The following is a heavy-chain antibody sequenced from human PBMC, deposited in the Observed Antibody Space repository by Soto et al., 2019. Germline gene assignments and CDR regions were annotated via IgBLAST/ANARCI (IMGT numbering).Heavy chain of an antibody. J-gene: IGHJ4*02. Sequence: SVKVSCKASGGTFSSYAISWVRQAPGQGLEWMGGIIPIFGTANYAQKFQGRVTITADESTSTAYMELSSLRSEDTAVYFCARKDYYGSGTYHFDYWGQGTLVTVSS. CDR2: IIPIFGTA. CDR3: ARKDYYGSGTYHFDY. V-gene: IGHV1-69*13. D-gene: IGHD3-10*01. CDR1: GGTFSSYA.